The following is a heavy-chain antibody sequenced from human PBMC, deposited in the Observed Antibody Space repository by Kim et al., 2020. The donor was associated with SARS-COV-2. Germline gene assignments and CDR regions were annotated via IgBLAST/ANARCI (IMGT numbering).Heavy chain of an antibody. CDR1: GFTFSSYS. V-gene: IGHV3-48*02. CDR2: ISSSSSTI. D-gene: IGHD2-8*01. J-gene: IGHJ4*02. CDR3: ARLHCTNGVCYYYFDY. Sequence: GGSLRLSCAASGFTFSSYSMTWVRQAPGKGLEWVSYISSSSSTIYYADSVKGRFTISRDNAKNSLYLQMNSLRDEDTAVYYCARLHCTNGVCYYYFDYWGQGTLVTVSS.